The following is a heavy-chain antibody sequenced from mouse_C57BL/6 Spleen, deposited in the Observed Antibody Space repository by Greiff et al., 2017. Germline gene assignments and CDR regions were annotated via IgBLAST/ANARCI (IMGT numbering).Heavy chain of an antibody. CDR2: INPNNGGT. CDR3: ARSASGSPWFAY. J-gene: IGHJ3*01. V-gene: IGHV1-22*01. D-gene: IGHD6-1*01. Sequence: VQLKESGPELVKPGASVKMSCKASGYTFTDYNMHWVKQSHGKSLEWIGYINPNNGGTSYNQKFKGKATLTVNKSSSTAYMELRSLTSEDSAVYYCARSASGSPWFAYWGQGTLVTVSA. CDR1: GYTFTDYN.